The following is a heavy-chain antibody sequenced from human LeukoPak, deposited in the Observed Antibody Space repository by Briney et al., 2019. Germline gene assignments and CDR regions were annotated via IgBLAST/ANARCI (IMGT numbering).Heavy chain of an antibody. CDR1: GYTFTSYD. CDR2: MNPNSGNT. CDR3: ARDTVNIAAADYYMDV. J-gene: IGHJ6*03. V-gene: IGHV1-8*01. Sequence: ASVKVSCKASGYTFTSYDINWVRQATGQGLEWMGWMNPNSGNTGYAQKFQGRVTMTRNTSISTAYMELSSLRSEDTAVYYCARDTVNIAAADYYMDVWGKGTTVTVSS. D-gene: IGHD6-13*01.